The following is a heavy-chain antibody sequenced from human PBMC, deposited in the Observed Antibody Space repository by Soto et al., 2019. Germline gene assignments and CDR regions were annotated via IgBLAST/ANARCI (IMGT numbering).Heavy chain of an antibody. D-gene: IGHD2-8*01. CDR2: FYHSENP. CDR1: DYSIASAYY. V-gene: IGHV4-38-2*01. CDR3: EIGMVYHSHFEN. J-gene: IGHJ4*02. Sequence: SETLSLTCAFSDYSIASAYYWGWIRQPPGKGLEWIGTFYHSENPYYSPSLKSRVTIQVDKSKNQFSVKLSSVTAADTAVYYCEIGMVYHSHFENWGQGTLVNVSS.